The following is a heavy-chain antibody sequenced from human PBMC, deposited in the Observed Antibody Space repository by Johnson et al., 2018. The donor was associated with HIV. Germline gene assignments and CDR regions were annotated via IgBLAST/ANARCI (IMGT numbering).Heavy chain of an antibody. CDR2: VSYETTNK. CDR3: ASIQGGI. Sequence: QVQLVESGGGVVQAGRSLRLSCAASGFSFSSYALHWVRQAPGKGLEWVAVVSYETTNKHYADSVKGRFTISRDNSKNTLYLQINSLRAEDTAVYYCASIQGGIWGQGTMVTVSS. J-gene: IGHJ3*02. V-gene: IGHV3-30*14. D-gene: IGHD2-2*02. CDR1: GFSFSSYA.